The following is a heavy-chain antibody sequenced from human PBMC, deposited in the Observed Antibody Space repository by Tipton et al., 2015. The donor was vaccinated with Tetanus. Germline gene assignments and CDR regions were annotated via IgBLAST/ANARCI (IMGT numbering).Heavy chain of an antibody. Sequence: CAASGFIFSSYGIHWVRQAPGKGLEWVAVSWYDGTDQYYADPVKGRFTLSRDNSKNTLYLQMDSLRAEDTALYYCAREADCSGGSCFSGDFDNWGQGTQVTVSS. CDR2: SWYDGTDQ. CDR1: GFIFSSYG. CDR3: AREADCSGGSCFSGDFDN. D-gene: IGHD2-15*01. V-gene: IGHV3-33*01. J-gene: IGHJ4*02.